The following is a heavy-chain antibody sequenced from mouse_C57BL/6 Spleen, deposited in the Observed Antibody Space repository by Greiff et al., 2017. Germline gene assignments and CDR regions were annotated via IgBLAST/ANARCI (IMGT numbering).Heavy chain of an antibody. CDR3: ARDGPHAMDY. J-gene: IGHJ4*01. V-gene: IGHV5-4*01. CDR1: GFTFSSYA. Sequence: EVKLMESGGGLVKPGGSLKLSCAASGFTFSSYAMSWVRQTPDKRLEWVATISDGGSYTYYPDNVQGPFTISRDNAKNNLYLQMSHLKSEDTAMYYCARDGPHAMDYWGQGTSVTVSS. CDR2: ISDGGSYT.